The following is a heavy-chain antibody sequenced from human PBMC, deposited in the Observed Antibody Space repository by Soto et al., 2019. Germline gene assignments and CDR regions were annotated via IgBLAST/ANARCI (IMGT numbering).Heavy chain of an antibody. CDR1: GESISSSSYY. CDR2: IYYSGRT. J-gene: IGHJ4*02. V-gene: IGHV4-39*01. D-gene: IGHD2-21*02. Sequence: SETLSLTCIVSGESISSSSYYWGWIRQPPGEGLEWIGSIYYSGRTYYNPSFKSRVTISIDTSKNQFSLKLSSVTATDTAVYYCARQRTTVVTQAYFDHWGQGALVTVSS. CDR3: ARQRTTVVTQAYFDH.